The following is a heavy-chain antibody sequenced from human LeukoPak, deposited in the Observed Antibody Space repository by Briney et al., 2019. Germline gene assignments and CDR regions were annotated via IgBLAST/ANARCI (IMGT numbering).Heavy chain of an antibody. CDR3: AKDPYSSSSWPYYFDY. CDR2: IRDNGSNQ. CDR1: GFTFSHYG. D-gene: IGHD6-13*01. Sequence: PGGSMRLSCAASGFTFSHYGMHWVRQAAGRGREWVASIRDNGSNQKYANSVKGRSTISRDNSKNTLYLQMNSLRADDTAVYYCAKDPYSSSSWPYYFDYWGQGTLVTVSS. J-gene: IGHJ4*02. V-gene: IGHV3-30*02.